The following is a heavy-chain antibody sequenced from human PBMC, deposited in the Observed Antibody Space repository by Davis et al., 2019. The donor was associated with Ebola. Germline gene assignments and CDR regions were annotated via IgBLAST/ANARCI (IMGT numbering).Heavy chain of an antibody. CDR2: ISGSGGST. CDR1: VITFSSYA. V-gene: IGHV3-23*01. J-gene: IGHJ6*02. CDR3: ALDWLEPPYYYYGMNV. Sequence: GGSLRLSCADSVITFSSYAMTWVRQAPGKGLEWVSAISGSGGSTYYADSVKGRFTISRDNSKNTLYLQMNSLRAEDTAVYYCALDWLEPPYYYYGMNVWGQGTTVTVSS. D-gene: IGHD3-9*01.